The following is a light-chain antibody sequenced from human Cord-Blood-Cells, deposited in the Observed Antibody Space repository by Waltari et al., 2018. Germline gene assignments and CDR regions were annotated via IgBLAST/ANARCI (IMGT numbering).Light chain of an antibody. J-gene: IGKJ3*01. CDR1: QDISNC. Sequence: DIQMTHTPSSLAASVGDRVTITCQASQDISNCLNWYQKKPGKAPKLLIYDASELETGVPSRFRGSGSGTDFTFSISSLQPEDIATYYCQQYDNPPFTFGPGTKVDIK. V-gene: IGKV1-33*01. CDR2: DAS. CDR3: QQYDNPPFT.